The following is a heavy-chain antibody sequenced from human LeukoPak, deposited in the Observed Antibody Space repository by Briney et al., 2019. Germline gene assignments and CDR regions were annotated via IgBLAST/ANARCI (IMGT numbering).Heavy chain of an antibody. CDR1: GGSISSSSFY. CDR2: IYYSGST. V-gene: IGHV4-39*02. CDR3: ASEHYDFWSGFLTPPSNY. Sequence: PSETLSLTCSVSGGSISSSSFYWGWIRQPPGKGLEWIGSIYYSGSTYYNPSLKSRVTISVDTSKNQFSLKLTSVTAADTAVYYCASEHYDFWSGFLTPPSNYWGQGTLVTVSS. J-gene: IGHJ4*02. D-gene: IGHD3-3*01.